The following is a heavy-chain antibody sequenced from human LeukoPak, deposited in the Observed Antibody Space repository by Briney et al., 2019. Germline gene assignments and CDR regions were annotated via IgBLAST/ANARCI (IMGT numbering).Heavy chain of an antibody. J-gene: IGHJ4*02. CDR3: ASLPLPGITMVRGVIITYPY. D-gene: IGHD3-10*01. CDR1: GGSISSSSYY. V-gene: IGHV4-39*07. CDR2: IYYSGST. Sequence: PSETLSLTCTVSGGSISSSSYYWGWIRQPPGKGLEWIGIIYYSGSTYYNPSLKSRVTISVDRSKNQFSLKLSSVTAADTAVYYCASLPLPGITMVRGVIITYPYWGQGTLVTVSS.